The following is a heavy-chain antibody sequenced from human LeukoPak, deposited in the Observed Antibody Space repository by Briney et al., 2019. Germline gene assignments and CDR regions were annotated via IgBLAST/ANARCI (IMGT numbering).Heavy chain of an antibody. Sequence: SETLSLTCTVSGGSISSYYWSWIRQPPRKGLEWIGYIYYSGSTNYNPSLKSRVTISVDTSKNQFSLKLSSVTAADTAVYYCARGSQSLGYCSGGSCRAKIFDYWGQGTLVTVSS. CDR3: ARGSQSLGYCSGGSCRAKIFDY. CDR2: IYYSGST. CDR1: GGSISSYY. J-gene: IGHJ4*02. V-gene: IGHV4-59*01. D-gene: IGHD2-15*01.